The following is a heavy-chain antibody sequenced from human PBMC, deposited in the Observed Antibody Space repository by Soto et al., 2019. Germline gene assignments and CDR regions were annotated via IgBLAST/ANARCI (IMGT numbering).Heavy chain of an antibody. CDR3: ARDPIFYYASSGYGGSYFDY. CDR1: GASITSDEYY. CDR2: IYHSGST. D-gene: IGHD3-22*01. Sequence: SETVSLTCAVSGASITSDEYYWSWIREPPGKGLEWIGYIYHSGSTYYNPSLKSRVSISIETSQKQFSLKLTSLTAADTAVYYCARDPIFYYASSGYGGSYFDYWGQGSRVT. J-gene: IGHJ4*02. V-gene: IGHV4-30-4*01.